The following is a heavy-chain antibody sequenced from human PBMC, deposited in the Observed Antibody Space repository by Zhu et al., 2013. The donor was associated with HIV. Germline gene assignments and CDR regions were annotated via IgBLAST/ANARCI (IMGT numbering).Heavy chain of an antibody. D-gene: IGHD3-10*01. J-gene: IGHJ5*01. Sequence: QVQLVQSGAEVKKSGSSVKVSCEASGGTFSNYSISWVRQAPGQGLQWMGGIIPVFGTVNYAQTFEDRVTITADELRSTAYLELRSLRSDDTAVYFCARDGEEYNMDNWFDFWGQGTLVTVS. CDR2: IIPVFGTV. CDR3: ARDGEEYNMDNWFDF. V-gene: IGHV1-69*12. CDR1: GGTFSNYS.